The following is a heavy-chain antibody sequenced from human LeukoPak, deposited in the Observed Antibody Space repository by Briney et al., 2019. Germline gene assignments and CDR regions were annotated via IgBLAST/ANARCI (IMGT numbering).Heavy chain of an antibody. CDR1: GFTFSSYG. D-gene: IGHD1-7*01. J-gene: IGHJ4*02. Sequence: PGRSLRLSCAASGFTFSSYGMHWVRQVPGKGLEWVAVISYDGSNKYYADSVKGRFTISRDNSKNTLYLQMNSLRAEDTAVYYCAKSRGTMYYFDYWGQGTLVTVSS. V-gene: IGHV3-30*18. CDR3: AKSRGTMYYFDY. CDR2: ISYDGSNK.